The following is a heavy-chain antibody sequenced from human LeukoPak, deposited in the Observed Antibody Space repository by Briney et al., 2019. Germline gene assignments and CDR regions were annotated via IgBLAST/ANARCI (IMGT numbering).Heavy chain of an antibody. Sequence: SETLSLTCTVSGYSISSGYYWGWIRQPPGKGLEWIGSIYHSGSTYYNPSLKSRVTISVDTSKNQFSLKLSSVTAADTAVYYCAREIGGSANYYYYYYMDVWGKGTTVTISS. J-gene: IGHJ6*03. CDR2: IYHSGST. CDR1: GYSISSGYY. V-gene: IGHV4-38-2*02. D-gene: IGHD1-26*01. CDR3: AREIGGSANYYYYYYMDV.